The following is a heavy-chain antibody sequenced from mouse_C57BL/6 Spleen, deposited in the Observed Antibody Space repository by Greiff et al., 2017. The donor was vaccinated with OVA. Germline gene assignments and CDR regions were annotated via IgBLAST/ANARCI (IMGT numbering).Heavy chain of an antibody. Sequence: VKLKQSGPGLVQPSQSLSITCTVSGFSLTSYGVHWVRQSPGKGLEWLGVIWSGGSTDYNAAFISRLSISKDNSKSQVFCRMNSLQADDTAIYYCARKGSPYAMDYWGQGTSVTVSS. CDR1: GFSLTSYG. CDR3: ARKGSPYAMDY. CDR2: IWSGGST. D-gene: IGHD3-1*01. J-gene: IGHJ4*01. V-gene: IGHV2-2*01.